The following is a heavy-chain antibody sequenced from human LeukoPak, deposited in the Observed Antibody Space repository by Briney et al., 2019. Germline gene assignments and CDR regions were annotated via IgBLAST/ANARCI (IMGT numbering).Heavy chain of an antibody. J-gene: IGHJ5*02. Sequence: PSETLSLTCAVSGGSISSSNWWSWVRQPPGKGLEWIGEIYHSGTTNYNPSLKSRVTISVDKSKNQFSLKLSSVTAADTAVYYCARDFPSGEYYVWGSYRYFNDWFDPWGQGTLVTVSS. CDR1: GGSISSSNW. V-gene: IGHV4-4*02. CDR3: ARDFPSGEYYVWGSYRYFNDWFDP. D-gene: IGHD3-16*02. CDR2: IYHSGTT.